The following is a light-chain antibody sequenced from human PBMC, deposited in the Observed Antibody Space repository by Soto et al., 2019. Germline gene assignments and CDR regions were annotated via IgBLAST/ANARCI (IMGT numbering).Light chain of an antibody. V-gene: IGKV2-28*01. J-gene: IGKJ1*01. Sequence: EIVMTQSPPSLSVTPGEPASISCRSSQSLLHSNGFQYLDWYLQKPGQSPQLLIYWGFNRASGVPDRFSGSGSSTDFTQKISRVEAEDVGIYFCMQPLEAPWTFGQGTKVDIK. CDR2: WGF. CDR1: QSLLHSNGFQY. CDR3: MQPLEAPWT.